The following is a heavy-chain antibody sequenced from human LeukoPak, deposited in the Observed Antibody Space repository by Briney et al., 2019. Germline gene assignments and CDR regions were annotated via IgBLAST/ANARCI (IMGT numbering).Heavy chain of an antibody. V-gene: IGHV3-74*01. CDR2: INGDRTIT. Sequence: EGSLRLSCAASEFTFDKYWMHWVRQAPGKGLVWVSRINGDRTITSYADSVKGAFIISRDNAKNTLYLQVSSLRAEDTAVYYCATGNYYDSRGYYTFGHWGQGTLVTVSS. J-gene: IGHJ4*02. D-gene: IGHD3-22*01. CDR1: EFTFDKYW. CDR3: ATGNYYDSRGYYTFGH.